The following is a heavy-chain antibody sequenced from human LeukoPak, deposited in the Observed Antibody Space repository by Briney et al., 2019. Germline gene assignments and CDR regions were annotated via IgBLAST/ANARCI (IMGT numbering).Heavy chain of an antibody. Sequence: GGSLRLSCAASGFTFSDYYMSWIRQAPGKGLEWVSYITSSGSTIYYADSAKGRFTISRDNAKNSLYLQMNSLRAEDTAVYYCATSSGYYANYFDYWGQGTLVTVSS. CDR2: ITSSGSTI. CDR3: ATSSGYYANYFDY. V-gene: IGHV3-11*04. J-gene: IGHJ4*02. D-gene: IGHD3-22*01. CDR1: GFTFSDYY.